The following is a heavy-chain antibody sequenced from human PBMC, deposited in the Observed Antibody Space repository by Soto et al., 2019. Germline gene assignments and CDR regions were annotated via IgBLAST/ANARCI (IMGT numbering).Heavy chain of an antibody. Sequence: QVQLVQSGAEVKKPGASVKVSCKASGYTFTSYYMHWVRQAPGQGLEWMGIINPSGGSTRYAKKFQGRGTMTRDTSTSTVYMELSSLRSEDTAVYYCARGASIVVVVANFDAFDIWGQGTMVTVSS. D-gene: IGHD2-15*01. CDR1: GYTFTSYY. CDR3: ARGASIVVVVANFDAFDI. V-gene: IGHV1-46*03. J-gene: IGHJ3*02. CDR2: INPSGGST.